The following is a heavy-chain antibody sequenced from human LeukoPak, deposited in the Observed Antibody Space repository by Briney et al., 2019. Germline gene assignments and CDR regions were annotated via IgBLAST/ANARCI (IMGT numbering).Heavy chain of an antibody. V-gene: IGHV4-34*01. CDR3: AREDANWFDP. CDR1: GQPFSGYY. Sequence: SSETLSLTCGVYGQPFSGYYWSWIPQPPGKGLEWIGENNQSGSPNYKSSVKGRVTISLDTSKNQFSLKLSSVTAAETAVDYCAREDANWFDPWGQGSLVTVSS. CDR2: NNQSGSP. J-gene: IGHJ5*02.